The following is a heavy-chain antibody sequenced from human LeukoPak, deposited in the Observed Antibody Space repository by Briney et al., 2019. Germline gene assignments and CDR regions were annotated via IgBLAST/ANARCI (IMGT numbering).Heavy chain of an antibody. CDR3: AGANFLYCSSSTCLLDY. Sequence: ASVKVSCKASGYTFTDYYMHWVRQAPGQGFEWMGWINPNDGDTNYAQKFQGRVTMTRDTSISTAHMEVSRLRPDDTAVYYCAGANFLYCSSSTCLLDYWGQGTLVTVSS. D-gene: IGHD2-2*01. J-gene: IGHJ4*02. V-gene: IGHV1-2*02. CDR2: INPNDGDT. CDR1: GYTFTDYY.